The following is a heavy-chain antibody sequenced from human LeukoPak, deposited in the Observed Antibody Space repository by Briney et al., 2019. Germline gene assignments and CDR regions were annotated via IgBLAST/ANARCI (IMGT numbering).Heavy chain of an antibody. Sequence: QSGGSLRLSCAASGFAFSNYAMSWVRQAPGKGLEWVSAISGSGGSTYYADSVKGRFTISRDNSKNTLYLQMNSLRAEDTAVYYCAKVTYDYIWGSYRLYYFDYWGQGTLVTVSS. CDR3: AKVTYDYIWGSYRLYYFDY. CDR1: GFAFSNYA. D-gene: IGHD3-16*02. V-gene: IGHV3-23*01. J-gene: IGHJ4*02. CDR2: ISGSGGST.